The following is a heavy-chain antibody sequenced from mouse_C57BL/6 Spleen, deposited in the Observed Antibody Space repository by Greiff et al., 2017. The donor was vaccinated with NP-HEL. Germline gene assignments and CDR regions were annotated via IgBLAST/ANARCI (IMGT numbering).Heavy chain of an antibody. Sequence: VQLQQPGAELVKPGASVKLSCKASGYTFTSYWMHWVKQRPGQGLEWIGMIHPNSGSTNYNEKFKSKATLTVDKSSSTAYMQLSSLTSEYSAVYYCARRGYYYGSSYDAMDYWGQGTSVTVSS. J-gene: IGHJ4*01. D-gene: IGHD1-1*01. V-gene: IGHV1-64*01. CDR3: ARRGYYYGSSYDAMDY. CDR1: GYTFTSYW. CDR2: IHPNSGST.